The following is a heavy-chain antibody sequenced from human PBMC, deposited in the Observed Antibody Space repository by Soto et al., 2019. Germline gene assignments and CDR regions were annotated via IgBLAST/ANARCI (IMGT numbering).Heavy chain of an antibody. Sequence: PGESLKISCKGSGYSFTSYWISWVRQMPGKGLEWMGRIDPSDSCTNYSPSFQGHVTISADKSISTAYLQWSSLKASDTAMYYCARHRRRHFDAISMVVWGPGTTVTVSS. CDR3: ARHRRRHFDAISMVV. V-gene: IGHV5-10-1*01. CDR2: IDPSDSCT. J-gene: IGHJ6*02. D-gene: IGHD3-9*01. CDR1: GYSFTSYW.